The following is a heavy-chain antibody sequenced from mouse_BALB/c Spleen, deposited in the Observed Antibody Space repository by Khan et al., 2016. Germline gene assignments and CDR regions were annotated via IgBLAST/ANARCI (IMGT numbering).Heavy chain of an antibody. D-gene: IGHD2-10*01. CDR3: ARQPYYQYYIMDY. CDR1: GFSLTNYG. J-gene: IGHJ4*01. V-gene: IGHV2-6-1*01. CDR2: IWSDGST. Sequence: QVQLKESGPALVAPSQSLSITCTISGFSLTNYGVHWVRQPPGKGLEWLVVIWSDGSTTYNSALKSRLSLSKDNSKSQVFLKMNSLQTDDTAMYYCARQPYYQYYIMDYWGQGTSVTVSS.